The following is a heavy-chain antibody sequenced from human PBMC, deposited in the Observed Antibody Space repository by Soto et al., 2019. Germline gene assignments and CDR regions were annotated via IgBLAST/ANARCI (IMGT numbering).Heavy chain of an antibody. CDR1: GVSVSSHW. CDR2: IKQDGSEK. V-gene: IGHV3-7*05. CDR3: ARVTSPGYFDS. J-gene: IGHJ4*02. Sequence: PGGSLRLSCAASGVSVSSHWMTWVRQAPGKGPEWVAYIKQDGSEKYYVDSVMGRFTMSRDNTQSSLSLQMNTLRVEDTAVYYCARVTSPGYFDSWGQGTLVTVSS.